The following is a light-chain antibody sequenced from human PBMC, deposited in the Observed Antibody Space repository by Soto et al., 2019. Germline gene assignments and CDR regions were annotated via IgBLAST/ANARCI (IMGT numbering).Light chain of an antibody. V-gene: IGLV2-14*03. J-gene: IGLJ1*01. CDR2: AVS. CDR1: STYIGRYDF. Sequence: QSVLTQPASVSGSPGQSITISCTGTSTYIGRYDFVSWYQQHPGKAPKLIIYAVSNRPSGVSSRFSGSKSGDTASLTISGLQAEDEADYYCSSYFTTNGRVFRTGTKVTVL. CDR3: SSYFTTNGRV.